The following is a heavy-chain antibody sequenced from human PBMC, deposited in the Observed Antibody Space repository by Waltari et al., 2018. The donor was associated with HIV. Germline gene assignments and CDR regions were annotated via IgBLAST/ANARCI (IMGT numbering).Heavy chain of an antibody. CDR2: ISGSGGST. Sequence: EVQLLESGGGLVQPGGSLRLPCAASGFTFSSYAMSWVRQAPGKGLEWVSAISGSGGSTYYADSVKGRFTISRDNSKNTLYLQMNSLRAEDTAVYYCAKGCGSGYYYYGMDVWGQGTTVIVSS. D-gene: IGHD2-21*01. CDR3: AKGCGSGYYYYGMDV. J-gene: IGHJ6*02. V-gene: IGHV3-23*01. CDR1: GFTFSSYA.